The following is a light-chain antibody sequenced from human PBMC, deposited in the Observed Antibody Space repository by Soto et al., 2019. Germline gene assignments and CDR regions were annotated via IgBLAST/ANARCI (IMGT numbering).Light chain of an antibody. CDR2: DAS. Sequence: DIQMTQSPSTLSASVGDRVTITCRASQSVTDWLAWYQQKPGKAPNLLIYDASRLQSGIPSRFSSSGSGTEFTLTISSLQPDDFATYYCQQYTTYPYTFGQGTKLEIK. CDR3: QQYTTYPYT. CDR1: QSVTDW. J-gene: IGKJ2*01. V-gene: IGKV1-5*01.